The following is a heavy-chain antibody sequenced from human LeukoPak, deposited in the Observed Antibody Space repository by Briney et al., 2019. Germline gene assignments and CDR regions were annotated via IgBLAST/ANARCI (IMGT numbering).Heavy chain of an antibody. CDR2: IYYSGST. CDR1: GGSISSSSYY. Sequence: PSETLSLTCTVSGGSISSSSYYWGWIRQPPGKGLEWIGSIYYSGSTYYNPSLKSRVTISVDTSKNQFSLKLSSVTAADTAVYYCARSNSPPRDGYSYGWFDPWGQGTLVTVSS. D-gene: IGHD5-24*01. CDR3: ARSNSPPRDGYSYGWFDP. V-gene: IGHV4-39*01. J-gene: IGHJ5*02.